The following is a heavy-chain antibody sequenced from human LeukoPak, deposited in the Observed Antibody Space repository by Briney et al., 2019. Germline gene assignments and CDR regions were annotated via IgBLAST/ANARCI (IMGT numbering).Heavy chain of an antibody. D-gene: IGHD1-14*01. CDR1: GDSVASNSSA. CDR3: ARGHKTVDY. J-gene: IGHJ4*02. Sequence: SQTLSLTCAISGDSVASNSSAWNWIRQSPSNGLEWLGRTYYRSKWYNDSAVSVKSRITINPDTSKYQFYLQLNSVTPEDTAVYYCARGHKTVDYWGQGTLVTVSS. CDR2: TYYRSKWYN. V-gene: IGHV6-1*01.